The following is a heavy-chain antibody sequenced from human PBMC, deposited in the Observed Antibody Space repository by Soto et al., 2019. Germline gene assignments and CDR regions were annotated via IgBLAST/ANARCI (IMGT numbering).Heavy chain of an antibody. CDR2: INHSGST. D-gene: IGHD6-19*01. CDR3: ARGGWSHDS. CDR1: GGSFSGYY. J-gene: IGHJ4*02. V-gene: IGHV4-34*01. Sequence: SETLSLTCAVYGGSFSGYYWSWIRQPPGKGLEWIGEINHSGSTNYNPSLKSRVTISVDTSKNQFSLHLKSVTAADTAVYYCARGGWSHDSWGRGTLVTVSS.